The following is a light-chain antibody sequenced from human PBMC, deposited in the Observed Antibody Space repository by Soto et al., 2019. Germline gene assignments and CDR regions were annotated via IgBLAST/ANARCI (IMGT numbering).Light chain of an antibody. CDR1: SSDVGGYNY. CDR3: SSYAGNNNFVV. J-gene: IGLJ2*01. CDR2: EVS. V-gene: IGLV2-14*01. Sequence: QSVLTQPASVSGSPGQSITISCTGTSSDVGGYNYVSWYQQHPGKAPKLMIYEVSNRPSGVSNRFSGSKSGNTASLTVSGLQAEDEADYYCSSYAGNNNFVVFGGGTKLTVL.